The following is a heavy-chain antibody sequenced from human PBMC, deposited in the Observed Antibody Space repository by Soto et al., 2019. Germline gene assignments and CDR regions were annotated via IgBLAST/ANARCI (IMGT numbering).Heavy chain of an antibody. V-gene: IGHV1-69*13. Sequence: ASVKVSCKASGGTFSSYAISWVRQAPGQGLEWMGGIIPIFGTANYAQKFQGRVTITADESTSTAYMELSSLRSEDTAVYYCARDGNYYDSSGYYYRVGADYWGQGTLVTVSS. CDR1: GGTFSSYA. D-gene: IGHD3-22*01. CDR2: IIPIFGTA. J-gene: IGHJ4*02. CDR3: ARDGNYYDSSGYYYRVGADY.